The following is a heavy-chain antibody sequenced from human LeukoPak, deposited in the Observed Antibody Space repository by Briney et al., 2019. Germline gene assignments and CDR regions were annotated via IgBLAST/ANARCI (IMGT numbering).Heavy chain of an antibody. CDR2: INPNSGGT. D-gene: IGHD3-10*01. CDR1: GYTFTGYY. Sequence: ASVKVSCKASGYTFTGYYMHWVRQAPGQGLEWMGWINPNSGGTNYAQKFQGRVTMTRDTSISTAYMELSRLRSDDTAVYYCARDMRNYYGSRYYYYMDVWGKGTTVTVSS. V-gene: IGHV1-2*02. CDR3: ARDMRNYYGSRYYYYMDV. J-gene: IGHJ6*03.